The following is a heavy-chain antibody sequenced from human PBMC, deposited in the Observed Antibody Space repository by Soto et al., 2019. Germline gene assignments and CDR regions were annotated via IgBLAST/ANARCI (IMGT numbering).Heavy chain of an antibody. Sequence: QVHLQESGPGLVMPSGTLSLTCTISGGSISHDNWWSWVRQPPGKWLEGFGEIYHTGSTNYNPSLESRVTVLLDESNYEFSLNLSAVTAADSAVYYCAGTIRQWGQGTLVTVSS. D-gene: IGHD1-26*01. CDR2: IYHTGST. CDR3: AGTIRQ. CDR1: GGSISHDNW. V-gene: IGHV4-4*02. J-gene: IGHJ4*02.